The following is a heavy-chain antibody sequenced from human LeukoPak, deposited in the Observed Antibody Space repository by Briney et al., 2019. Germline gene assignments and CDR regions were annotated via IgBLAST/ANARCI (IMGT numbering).Heavy chain of an antibody. CDR3: TRDRIMTDF. V-gene: IGHV3-49*04. D-gene: IGHD2-15*01. CDR2: IRNKASGGTT. CDR1: GFTFSSYA. J-gene: IGHJ4*02. Sequence: SGGSLRLSCAASGFTFSSYAMSWVRQAPGKGLEWVSFIRNKASGGTTEHAASMRGRFTTSRDDSKSIAYLQMNSLKTEDTALYYCTRDRIMTDFWGQGTLVTVSS.